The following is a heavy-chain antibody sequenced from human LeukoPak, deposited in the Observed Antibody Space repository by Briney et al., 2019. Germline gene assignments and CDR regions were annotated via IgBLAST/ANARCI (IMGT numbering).Heavy chain of an antibody. V-gene: IGHV1-2*04. CDR2: INPNSGGT. CDR1: GYTFTGYY. D-gene: IGHD3-9*01. CDR3: ARPGTLLRYFDWLSD. J-gene: IGHJ4*02. Sequence: ASVKVSCKASGYTFTGYYMHWVRQAPGQGLEWMGWINPNSGGTNYAQKFQGWVTMTRDTSISTAYMELSSLRSEDTAVYYCARPGTLLRYFDWLSDWGQGTLVTVSS.